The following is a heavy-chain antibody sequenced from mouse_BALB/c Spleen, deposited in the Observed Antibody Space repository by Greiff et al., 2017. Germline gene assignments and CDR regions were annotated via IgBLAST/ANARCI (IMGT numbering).Heavy chain of an antibody. CDR3: APYDAMDY. CDR2: IDPANGNT. D-gene: IGHD6-5*01. Sequence: VQLKQSGAELVKPGASVKLSCTASGFNIKDTYMHWVKQRPEQGLEWIGRIDPANGNTKYDPKFQGKATITADTSSNTAYLQLSSLTSEDTAVYYCAPYDAMDYWGQGTSVTVSS. CDR1: GFNIKDTY. V-gene: IGHV14-3*02. J-gene: IGHJ4*01.